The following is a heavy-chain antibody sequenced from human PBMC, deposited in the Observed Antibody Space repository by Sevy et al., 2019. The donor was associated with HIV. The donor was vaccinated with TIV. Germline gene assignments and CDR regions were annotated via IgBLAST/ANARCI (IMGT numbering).Heavy chain of an antibody. J-gene: IGHJ4*02. CDR1: GFTFSSYA. Sequence: GGSLRLSCAASGFTFSSYAMHWVRQAPGKGLEWVAVISYDGSNKYYVDSVKGRFTISRDNSRNTLNLQMNSLRAEDTAVYYCASTPFHSSGYYPKGYYFDYWGQGTLVTVSS. D-gene: IGHD3-22*01. CDR3: ASTPFHSSGYYPKGYYFDY. V-gene: IGHV3-30-3*01. CDR2: ISYDGSNK.